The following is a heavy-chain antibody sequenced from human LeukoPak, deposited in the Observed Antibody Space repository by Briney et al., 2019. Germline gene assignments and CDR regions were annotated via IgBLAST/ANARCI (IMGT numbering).Heavy chain of an antibody. J-gene: IGHJ4*02. CDR1: GFTFSSYG. V-gene: IGHV3-74*01. CDR2: INSDGSTT. CDR3: ARTLYSSSWYVDY. D-gene: IGHD6-13*01. Sequence: GGSLRLSCAASGFTFSSYGMSWVRHAPGKGLVWVSRINSDGSTTSYADSVKGRFTISRDNAKNSLYLQMNSLRAEDTALYYCARTLYSSSWYVDYWGQGTLVTVSS.